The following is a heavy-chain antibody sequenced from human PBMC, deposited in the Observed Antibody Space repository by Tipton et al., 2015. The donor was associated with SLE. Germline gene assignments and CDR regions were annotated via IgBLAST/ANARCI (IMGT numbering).Heavy chain of an antibody. CDR1: VGTFNDYD. Sequence: TLSLTCLVSVGTFNDYDWAWVRQPPGKGLEWIGQINHRGLTKYSQSLKGRVTLSVDTSKSQFSLKLTSVTAADTAIYYYASRYYDFWNGYRSFDYWGQGTLVTVSS. CDR3: ASRYYDFWNGYRSFDY. V-gene: IGHV4-34*01. CDR2: INHRGLT. D-gene: IGHD3-3*01. J-gene: IGHJ4*02.